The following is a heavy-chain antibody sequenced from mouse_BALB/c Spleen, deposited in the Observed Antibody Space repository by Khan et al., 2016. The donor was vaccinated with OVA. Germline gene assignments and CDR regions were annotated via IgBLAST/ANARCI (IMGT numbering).Heavy chain of an antibody. D-gene: IGHD1-1*01. V-gene: IGHV5-6*01. J-gene: IGHJ3*01. Sequence: EVELVESGGDLVKPGGSLKLSCAASGFTFSTYGMSWVRQTPDKRLEWVATISSGGSYTYYPDNVKGRFTISRDNAKNTLYLQMSSLKSEDAAMYYCARLPYYYNSEGFAYWGQGTLVTVSA. CDR3: ARLPYYYNSEGFAY. CDR2: ISSGGSYT. CDR1: GFTFSTYG.